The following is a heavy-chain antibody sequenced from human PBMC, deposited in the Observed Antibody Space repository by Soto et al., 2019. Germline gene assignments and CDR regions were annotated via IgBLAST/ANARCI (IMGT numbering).Heavy chain of an antibody. CDR2: IYYSGST. D-gene: IGHD5-18*01. CDR1: GGSISSGGYY. Sequence: LSLTCTVSGGSISSGGYYWSWIRQHPGKGLEWIGYIYYSGSTYYNPSLKSRVTISVDTSKNQFSLKLSSVTAADTAVYYCARDTAMGHRFDYWGQGTLVTVSS. CDR3: ARDTAMGHRFDY. V-gene: IGHV4-31*03. J-gene: IGHJ4*02.